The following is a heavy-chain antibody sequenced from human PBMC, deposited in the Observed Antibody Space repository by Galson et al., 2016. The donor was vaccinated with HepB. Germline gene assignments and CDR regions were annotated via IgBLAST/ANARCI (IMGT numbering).Heavy chain of an antibody. Sequence: SVKVSCKASGGTLRNQAITWVRQAPGQGLEWMGGIIPIFGTINYAQKFQGRVTITADESTSTAYMEVSSLRSEDTAVYYCARVTATKNFHYGMDVWGQGTTVTVSS. CDR3: ARVTATKNFHYGMDV. CDR2: IIPIFGTI. D-gene: IGHD5-12*01. CDR1: GGTLRNQA. V-gene: IGHV1-69*13. J-gene: IGHJ6*02.